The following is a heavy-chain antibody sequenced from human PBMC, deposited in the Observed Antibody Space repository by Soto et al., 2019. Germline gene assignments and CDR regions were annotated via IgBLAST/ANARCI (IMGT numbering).Heavy chain of an antibody. J-gene: IGHJ6*02. Sequence: EVQLVESGGGLVQPEGSLRLSCAASGFTFNRYSMNWVRQAPGKGLEWVSYITSGSSTIYYADSVKGRFTISRDNAENSLYLQMNSLRDEDTAVYYCVRDKYYDIVTGYRDSGMDVWGQGTTVTVSS. V-gene: IGHV3-48*02. CDR1: GFTFNRYS. D-gene: IGHD3-9*01. CDR2: ITSGSSTI. CDR3: VRDKYYDIVTGYRDSGMDV.